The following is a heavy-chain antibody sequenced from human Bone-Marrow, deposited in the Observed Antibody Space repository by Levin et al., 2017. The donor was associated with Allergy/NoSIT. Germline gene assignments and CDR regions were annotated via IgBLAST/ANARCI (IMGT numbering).Heavy chain of an antibody. J-gene: IGHJ4*02. CDR1: GFTFSSYG. CDR3: AKDPQQGDGYNDYGGTFDY. V-gene: IGHV3-30*18. CDR2: ISYDGSNK. D-gene: IGHD5-24*01. Sequence: GGSLRLSCAASGFTFSSYGMHWARQAPGKGLEWVAVISYDGSNKYYADSVKGRFTISRDNSKNTLYLQMNSLRAEDTAVYYCAKDPQQGDGYNDYGGTFDYWGQGTLVTVSS.